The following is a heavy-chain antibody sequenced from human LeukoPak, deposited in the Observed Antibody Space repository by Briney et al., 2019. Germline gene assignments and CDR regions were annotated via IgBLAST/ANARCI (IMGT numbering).Heavy chain of an antibody. CDR3: ARQEGTGAGLLWFGEFPTDWYFDL. CDR1: GGSISSYY. Sequence: SETLSLTCTVSGGSISSYYWSWIRQPPGKGLEWIGYIYYSGSTNYNPSLKSRVTISVDTSKNQFSLKLSSVTAADTAVYYCARQEGTGAGLLWFGEFPTDWYFDLWGRGTLVTVSS. D-gene: IGHD3-10*01. CDR2: IYYSGST. V-gene: IGHV4-59*08. J-gene: IGHJ2*01.